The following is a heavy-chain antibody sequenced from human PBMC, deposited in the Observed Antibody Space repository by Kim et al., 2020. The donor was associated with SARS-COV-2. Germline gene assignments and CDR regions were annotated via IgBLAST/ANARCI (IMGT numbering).Heavy chain of an antibody. D-gene: IGHD3-10*01. CDR3: ARHKGNAYGSGSPRFDP. Sequence: SETLSLTCTVSGFSMSGSNYYWAWVRQPPGKALEWIGSIYYNGSPAVTESLKSRVDIDVFSSKNTFSLTLKSVTAADTAIYYCARHKGNAYGSGSPRFDPWGQGILVIVSS. CDR1: GFSMSGSNYY. J-gene: IGHJ5*02. V-gene: IGHV4-39*01. CDR2: IYYNGSP.